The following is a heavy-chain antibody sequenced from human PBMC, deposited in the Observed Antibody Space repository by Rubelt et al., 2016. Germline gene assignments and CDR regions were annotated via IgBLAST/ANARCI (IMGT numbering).Heavy chain of an antibody. J-gene: IGHJ4*02. D-gene: IGHD6-13*01. CDR1: GFTFRTHT. CDR3: AKAPYSSSWYYFAF. Sequence: ESGGGLVQPGGSLRLSCAASGFTFRTHTMSWVRQAPGKGLEWVSTISASGTSTYYADSVKGRFTISRDNSKNTLFLQMNSLRVEDTAVYYCAKAPYSSSWYYFAFWGQGTLVTISS. CDR2: ISASGTST. V-gene: IGHV3-23*01.